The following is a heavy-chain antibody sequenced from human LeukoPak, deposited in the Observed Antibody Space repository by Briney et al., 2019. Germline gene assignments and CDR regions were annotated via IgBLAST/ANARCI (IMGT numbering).Heavy chain of an antibody. CDR3: AGRMGRSIAVYRGLYFDY. Sequence: SQTLSLTCTVSGGSISSGDYYWSWIRQPPGKGLEWIGYIYYSGSTYYNPSLKSRVTISVDTSKNQFSLKLSSVTAADTAVYYCAGRMGRSIAVYRGLYFDYWGQGTLVTVSS. CDR2: IYYSGST. CDR1: GGSISSGDYY. J-gene: IGHJ4*02. V-gene: IGHV4-30-4*01. D-gene: IGHD6-19*01.